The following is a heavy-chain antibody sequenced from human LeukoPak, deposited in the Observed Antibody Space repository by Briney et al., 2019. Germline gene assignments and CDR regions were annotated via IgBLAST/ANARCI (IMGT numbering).Heavy chain of an antibody. V-gene: IGHV3-23*01. J-gene: IGHJ4*02. CDR3: AKGYYDSSGYRY. CDR1: GFRFGDYY. Sequence: GGSLRLSCEASGFRFGDYYMAWIRQAPGKGLEWISWMSSRSGTTYYADSVKGRFTISRDNSKNTLYLQMNSLRAEDTAVYYCAKGYYDSSGYRYWGQGTLVTVSS. D-gene: IGHD3-22*01. CDR2: MSSRSGTT.